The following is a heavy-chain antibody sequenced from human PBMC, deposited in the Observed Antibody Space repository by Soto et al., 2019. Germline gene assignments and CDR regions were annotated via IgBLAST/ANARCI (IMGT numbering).Heavy chain of an antibody. CDR1: GGSISSSSYY. CDR3: ASHVIVVVPARTVNWFDP. D-gene: IGHD3-22*01. J-gene: IGHJ5*02. CDR2: IYYSGST. V-gene: IGHV4-39*01. Sequence: QLQLQESGPGLVKPSETLSLTCTVSGGSISSSSYYWGWIRQPPGKGLEWIGSIYYSGSTYYNPSLKSRVPISVDTSKNQFSLKLSSVTAADTAVYYCASHVIVVVPARTVNWFDPWGQGTLVTVSS.